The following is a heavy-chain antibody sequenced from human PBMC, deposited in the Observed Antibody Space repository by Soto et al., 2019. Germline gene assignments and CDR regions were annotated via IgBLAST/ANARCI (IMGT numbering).Heavy chain of an antibody. CDR3: ARFSGSYYYAMDV. J-gene: IGHJ6*02. CDR1: GGSFSGYY. Sequence: LETLSLTCAVYGGSFSGYYWSLIRQPPGKGLEWIGEINHSGVTNYKPSLKRRVTISVDTSKNQFSLQLKSVTAADTALYYCARFSGSYYYAMDVWGQGSPVTV. CDR2: INHSGVT. V-gene: IGHV4-34*01. D-gene: IGHD6-19*01.